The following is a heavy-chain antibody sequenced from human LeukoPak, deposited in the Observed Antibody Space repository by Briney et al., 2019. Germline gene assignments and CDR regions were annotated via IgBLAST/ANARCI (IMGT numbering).Heavy chain of an antibody. CDR2: ITASGRSI. Sequence: GGSLRLSCEVSGFTFSSYDMNWVRQAPGKGLEWVSFITASGRSIYSADSLKDRFIISRDNAKNSLYLQMNSLRAEDTAVYYCARTTEGGYTYGYFYYYYMDVWGKGTTVTISS. D-gene: IGHD5-18*01. CDR1: GFTFSSYD. V-gene: IGHV3-48*03. J-gene: IGHJ6*03. CDR3: ARTTEGGYTYGYFYYYYMDV.